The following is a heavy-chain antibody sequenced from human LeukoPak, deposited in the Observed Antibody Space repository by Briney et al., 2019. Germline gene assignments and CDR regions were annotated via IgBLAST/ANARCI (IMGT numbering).Heavy chain of an antibody. D-gene: IGHD3-22*01. V-gene: IGHV4-31*11. CDR2: IYYSGST. CDR3: ASTSSHYYDSSGYYY. Sequence: PSETLSLTCAVYGGSFSGYYWSWIRQHPGKGLEWIAYIYYSGSTYYNPSLKSRVTISLDTSKNQFSLKLSSVTAADTAVYYCASTSSHYYDSSGYYYWGQGTLVTVSS. J-gene: IGHJ4*02. CDR1: GGSFSGYY.